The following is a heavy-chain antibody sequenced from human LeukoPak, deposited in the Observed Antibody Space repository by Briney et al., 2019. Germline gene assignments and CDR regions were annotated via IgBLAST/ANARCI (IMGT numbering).Heavy chain of an antibody. CDR2: IFGSGGSA. D-gene: IGHD6-19*01. V-gene: IGHV3-23*01. CDR1: GFTFNNYA. J-gene: IGHJ4*02. CDR3: GKTTTGYSSGRYPGWPVDY. Sequence: PGGSLRLSCVASGFTFNNYAMYWVRQAPGKGLEWVSGIFGSGGSAHYADSVKGRFIISRDNSKNTVYLQINSLRVEDTAVYYCGKTTTGYSSGRYPGWPVDYWGQGSLVTVSS.